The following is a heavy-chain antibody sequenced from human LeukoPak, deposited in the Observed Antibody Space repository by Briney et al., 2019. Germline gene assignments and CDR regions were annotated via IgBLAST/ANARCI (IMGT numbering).Heavy chain of an antibody. CDR1: GFKFSYYW. J-gene: IGHJ4*02. V-gene: IGHV3-72*01. Sequence: GGSLRLSCAASGFKFSYYWMTWVRQAPGKGLEWVGRTRNKPNGYTTDYGTSVKGRFIVSRDDSENSLYLKMNGLKTEDTAVYYCVRVRHGDYFDYWGQGTLVTVSS. CDR2: TRNKPNGYTT. CDR3: VRVRHGDYFDY. D-gene: IGHD4-17*01.